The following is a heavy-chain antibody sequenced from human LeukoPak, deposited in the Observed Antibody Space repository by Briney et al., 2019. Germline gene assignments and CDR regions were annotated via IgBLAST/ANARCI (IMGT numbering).Heavy chain of an antibody. D-gene: IGHD1-26*01. Sequence: SQTLSLTCTVSGGSISSGSSYWSWIRRPAGKGLEWIGRIYTSGSTNYYPSLKSRVTMSVDTSKNQFSLKLSSVTAADTAVYYCAREGRSDALDIWGQGTMVTVSS. CDR2: IYTSGST. V-gene: IGHV4-61*02. J-gene: IGHJ3*02. CDR3: AREGRSDALDI. CDR1: GGSISSGSSY.